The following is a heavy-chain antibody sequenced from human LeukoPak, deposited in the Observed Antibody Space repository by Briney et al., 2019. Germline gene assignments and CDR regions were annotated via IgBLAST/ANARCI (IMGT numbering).Heavy chain of an antibody. J-gene: IGHJ5*02. Sequence: SETLSLTCTVSGGSISSYYWSWIRQPPGKGLECIGYIYYSGSTNYNPSLKSGGTISVDTSKNQFSPKPSSVTAADTAVYYCAKDFYSSSWYGTARGYNWFDPWGQGTLVNVSS. D-gene: IGHD6-13*01. V-gene: IGHV4-59*12. CDR1: GGSISSYY. CDR3: AKDFYSSSWYGTARGYNWFDP. CDR2: IYYSGST.